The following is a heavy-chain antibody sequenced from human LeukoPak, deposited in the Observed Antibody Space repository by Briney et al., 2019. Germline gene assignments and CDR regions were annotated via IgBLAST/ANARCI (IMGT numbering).Heavy chain of an antibody. CDR2: IIPIFGTA. V-gene: IGHV1-69*05. CDR3: ARDRSIAARPDGGSYPWFDP. CDR1: GDTFSSYA. J-gene: IGHJ5*02. D-gene: IGHD6-6*01. Sequence: ASVKVSCKASGDTFSSYAISWVRQAPGQGLEWMGGIIPIFGTANYAQKFQGRVTITTDESTSTAYMELSSLRSEDTAVYYCARDRSIAARPDGGSYPWFDPWGQGTLVTVSS.